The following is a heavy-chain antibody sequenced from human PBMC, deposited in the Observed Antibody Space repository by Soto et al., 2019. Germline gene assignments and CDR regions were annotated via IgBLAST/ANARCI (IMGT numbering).Heavy chain of an antibody. J-gene: IGHJ4*02. V-gene: IGHV2-26*01. Sequence: SGPTLVNPTETLTLTCTVSGFSLSNARMGVSWIRQPPGKALEWLAHIFSNDEKSYSTSLKSRLTISKDTSKSQVVLTMTNMDPVDTAIYYGARLSRAGDYDYWGQGTLVTVSS. CDR2: IFSNDEK. CDR1: GFSLSNARMG. D-gene: IGHD4-17*01. CDR3: ARLSRAGDYDY.